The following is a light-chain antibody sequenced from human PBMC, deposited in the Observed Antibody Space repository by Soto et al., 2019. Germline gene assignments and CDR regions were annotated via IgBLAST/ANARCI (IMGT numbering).Light chain of an antibody. J-gene: IGLJ1*01. Sequence: QSVLTQPASVSGSLGQSITISCTGTISDVGRFDVASWFQQHPGQVPKLIIYEGSRRPSGVSSRFSGSKSGNTASLTISGLQAEDEADYYCCSYGGSSTFEVFGTGTKVTIL. V-gene: IGLV2-23*03. CDR1: ISDVGRFDV. CDR3: CSYGGSSTFEV. CDR2: EGS.